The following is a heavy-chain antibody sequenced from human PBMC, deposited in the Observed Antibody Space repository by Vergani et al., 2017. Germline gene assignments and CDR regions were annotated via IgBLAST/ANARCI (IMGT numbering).Heavy chain of an antibody. CDR1: GGSISSSSYY. D-gene: IGHD5-12*01. Sequence: QLQLQESGPGLVKPSETLSLTCTVSGGSISSSSYYWGWIRQPPGKGLEWIGSIYYSGSTYYNPSLKSRVPISVDTSKNQFSLKLSSVTAADTAVYYCARGYDKKAYYYYGMDVWGQGTTVTVSS. V-gene: IGHV4-39*07. CDR2: IYYSGST. J-gene: IGHJ6*02. CDR3: ARGYDKKAYYYYGMDV.